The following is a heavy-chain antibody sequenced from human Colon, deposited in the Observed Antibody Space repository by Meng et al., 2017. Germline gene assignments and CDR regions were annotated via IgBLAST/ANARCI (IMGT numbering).Heavy chain of an antibody. D-gene: IGHD2-15*01. CDR2: INPRTGDT. CDR3: ARESADGGSFDL. Sequence: QVQLVQSGAEVKKPGASVTVSCKASGYTLYIHWVRLRPGEGLEWMGRINPRTGDTKSAQSFQGRVTMTRDTSITTFSMDLRSLTTDDSAIYFCARESADGGSFDLWGQGTLVTVSS. CDR1: GYTLY. J-gene: IGHJ4*02. V-gene: IGHV1-2*06.